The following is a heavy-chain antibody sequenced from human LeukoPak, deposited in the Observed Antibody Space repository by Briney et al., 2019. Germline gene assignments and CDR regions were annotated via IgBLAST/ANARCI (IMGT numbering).Heavy chain of an antibody. J-gene: IGHJ4*02. CDR2: IRNSDGMT. D-gene: IGHD1-1*01. V-gene: IGHV3-23*01. CDR3: AKGLERESRLDS. Sequence: GGSLRLSCAASGFTFGSYAMSWVRQAPGQGLEWVSGIRNSDGMTYYADSVRGRFTISTDNSKNTLYLQMNSLRAEDTALYYCAKGLERESRLDSWGQGTLVTVSS. CDR1: GFTFGSYA.